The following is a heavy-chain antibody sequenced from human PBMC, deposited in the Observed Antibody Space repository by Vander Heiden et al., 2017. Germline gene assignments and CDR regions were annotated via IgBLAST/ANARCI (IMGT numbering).Heavy chain of an antibody. V-gene: IGHV1-2*02. CDR1: GYTFTGYY. J-gene: IGHJ3*02. Sequence: QVQLVQSGAEVKKPGASVKVSCKASGYTFTGYYMHWVRQAPGQGLEWMGWINPNSGGTNYAQKVQGRVTMTRDTSISTAYMELSRLRSDDTAVYYCARPRWDSEDAFDIWGQGTMVTVSS. CDR2: INPNSGGT. D-gene: IGHD1-26*01. CDR3: ARPRWDSEDAFDI.